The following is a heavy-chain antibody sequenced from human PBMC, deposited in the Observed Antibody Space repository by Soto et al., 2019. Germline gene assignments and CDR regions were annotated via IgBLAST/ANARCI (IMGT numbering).Heavy chain of an antibody. Sequence: ASVKVSCKASGGTFSSYAISWVRQAPGQGLEWMGGIIPIFGTANYAQKFQGRVTITADESTSTAYMELSSLRSEDTAVYYCARDQGDGYNYGAFDYWGQGTLVNVS. V-gene: IGHV1-69*13. CDR2: IIPIFGTA. J-gene: IGHJ4*02. CDR3: ARDQGDGYNYGAFDY. CDR1: GGTFSSYA. D-gene: IGHD5-12*01.